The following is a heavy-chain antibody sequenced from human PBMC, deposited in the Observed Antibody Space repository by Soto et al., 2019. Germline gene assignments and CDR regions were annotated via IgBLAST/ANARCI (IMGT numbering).Heavy chain of an antibody. CDR3: ARQIYDSDTGPNFQYYFDS. V-gene: IGHV5-10-1*01. J-gene: IGHJ4*02. CDR1: GYSCAGYW. Sequence: PGESLNISCKGSGYSCAGYWITWVRQKPGKGLEWMGRIDPSDSQTYYSPSFRGHVTISVTKSITTAFLQWSSLRASDTAMYYCARQIYDSDTGPNFQYYFDSWGQGTPVTVSS. CDR2: IDPSDSQT. D-gene: IGHD3-22*01.